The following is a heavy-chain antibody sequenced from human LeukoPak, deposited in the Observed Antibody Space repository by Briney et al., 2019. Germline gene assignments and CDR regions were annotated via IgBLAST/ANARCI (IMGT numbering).Heavy chain of an antibody. D-gene: IGHD2-2*01. V-gene: IGHV3-30-3*01. CDR2: ISYDGSNK. CDR3: ARDGTGSYHLYYFDY. Sequence: GGSLRLSCAASGFTFSSYAMHWVRQAPGKGLEWVAVISYDGSNKYYADSVKGRFTISRDNSKNTLYLQMNSLRAEDKAVYYCARDGTGSYHLYYFDYGGQGTLVTVSS. J-gene: IGHJ4*02. CDR1: GFTFSSYA.